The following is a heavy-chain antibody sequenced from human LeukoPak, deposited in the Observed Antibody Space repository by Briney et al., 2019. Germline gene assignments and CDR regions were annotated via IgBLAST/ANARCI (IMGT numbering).Heavy chain of an antibody. J-gene: IGHJ6*03. CDR2: ISAYNGNT. CDR1: GYTFTSYG. Sequence: GASVKVSCKASGYTFTSYGISWVRQAPGQGLEWMGWISAYNGNTNYAQKLQGRVTMTTDTSTSTAYMELRSLRSDDTAVYYCARDGEYYYYYYYMDVWGKGTTVTVSS. CDR3: ARDGEYYYYYYYMDV. V-gene: IGHV1-18*01.